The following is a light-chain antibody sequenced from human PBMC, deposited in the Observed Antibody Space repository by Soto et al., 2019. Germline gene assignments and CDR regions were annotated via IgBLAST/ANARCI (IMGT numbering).Light chain of an antibody. CDR1: SSDVGGYNY. J-gene: IGLJ1*01. CDR2: EVS. Sequence: QSALAQPASVYVSPGQSITMSCTGTSSDVGGYNYVSWYQQHPGKAPKLMIYEVSNRPSGVSNRFSGSKSGNTASLTISGLQAEDEADYYCSSYTSSSTPFYVFGTGTRSPS. V-gene: IGLV2-14*01. CDR3: SSYTSSSTPFYV.